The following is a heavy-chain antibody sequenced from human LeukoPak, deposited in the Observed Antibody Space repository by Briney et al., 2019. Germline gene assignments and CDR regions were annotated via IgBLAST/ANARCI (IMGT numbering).Heavy chain of an antibody. J-gene: IGHJ5*01. CDR2: ISGRGFSI. CDR1: GFAFNESY. V-gene: IGHV3-11*01. CDR3: ARGKRRFDS. Sequence: PGGSLRLSCAASGFAFNESYMTWIRQAPGKGLEGVGYISGRGFSIYYADSVQGRFTISRDNPTNSLFLHMSSLRADDTAVYFCARGKRRFDSWGQGTLVTVSS.